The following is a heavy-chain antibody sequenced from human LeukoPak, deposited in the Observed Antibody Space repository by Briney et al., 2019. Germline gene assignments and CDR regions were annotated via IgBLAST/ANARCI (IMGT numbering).Heavy chain of an antibody. V-gene: IGHV4-38-2*01. Sequence: SETLSLTCAVSGYSISSGYYWGWIRQPPGKGLEWIGNIYHGGSTYYNPSLKSRVTISVDTSKNLFSLKLSSVTAADTAVYYCARHAVGYYYDRSGYYSAFDIWGQETMVTVSS. J-gene: IGHJ3*02. CDR3: ARHAVGYYYDRSGYYSAFDI. CDR1: GYSISSGYY. CDR2: IYHGGST. D-gene: IGHD3-22*01.